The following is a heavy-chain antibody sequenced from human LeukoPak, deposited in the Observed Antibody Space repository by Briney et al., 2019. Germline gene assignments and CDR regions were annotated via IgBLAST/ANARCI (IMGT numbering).Heavy chain of an antibody. CDR2: INWNSNSI. V-gene: IGHV3-9*01. D-gene: IGHD5-18*01. J-gene: IGHJ6*03. CDR3: ASRQPPYYYYYMDV. Sequence: GGSLRLSCAASGFSFGDYAMHWVRQAPGKGLEWVSGINWNSNSIGYADSVKGRFIISRDNAKNSLYLQMNSLTAEDTAVYYCASRQPPYYYYYMDVWGKGTTVTVSS. CDR1: GFSFGDYA.